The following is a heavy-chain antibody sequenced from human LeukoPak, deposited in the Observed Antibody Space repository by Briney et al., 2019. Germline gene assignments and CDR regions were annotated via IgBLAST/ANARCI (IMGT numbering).Heavy chain of an antibody. J-gene: IGHJ4*02. V-gene: IGHV4-34*01. D-gene: IGHD6-13*01. CDR1: GGSFSGYY. CDR2: INHSGRT. Sequence: SETLSLTCAVYGGSFSGYYWSWIRQPPGKGLEWIGEINHSGRTNYNPSLKSRVTISVDTSKNQFSLKLSSVTAADTAVYYCARGSEIAAAGTGYSFDYWGQGTLVTVSS. CDR3: ARGSEIAAAGTGYSFDY.